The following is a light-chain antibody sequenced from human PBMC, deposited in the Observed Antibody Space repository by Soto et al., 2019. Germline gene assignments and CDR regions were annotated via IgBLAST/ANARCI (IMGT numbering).Light chain of an antibody. CDR3: CSYAGRPYV. CDR2: DVT. CDR1: NSDVGAYDY. J-gene: IGLJ1*01. Sequence: QSVLTQPRSVSGSPGQSVAISCTGTNSDVGAYDYVSWYQQHPGKAPKLMIYDVTKRPSGVPDRFSGSKSGNTASLTISGLQPEDASDYYCCSYAGRPYVFGTGTKATVL. V-gene: IGLV2-11*01.